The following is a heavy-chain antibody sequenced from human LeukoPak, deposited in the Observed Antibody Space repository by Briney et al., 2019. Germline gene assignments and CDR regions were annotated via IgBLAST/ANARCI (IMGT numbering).Heavy chain of an antibody. CDR3: ARGGYCSGGSCYYFDY. V-gene: IGHV3-74*01. J-gene: IGHJ4*02. D-gene: IGHD2-15*01. CDR2: INSDGSST. CDR1: GFTFSSYW. Sequence: PGGSLRLSCAASGFTFSSYWMHWVRQAPGKGLVWVSRINSDGSSTSYADSVKGRFTISRDNAKNTLYLQMNSLRAEDTAVYYCARGGYCSGGSCYYFDYWGQGTLVTVSS.